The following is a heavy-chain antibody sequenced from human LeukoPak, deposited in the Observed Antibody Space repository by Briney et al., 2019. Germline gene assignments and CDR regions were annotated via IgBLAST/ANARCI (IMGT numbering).Heavy chain of an antibody. J-gene: IGHJ4*02. CDR3: ARAGYGSVFDY. V-gene: IGHV1-3*01. D-gene: IGHD3-10*01. CDR2: INAGNGHT. Sequence: ASVTVSCTASGYTFTSYYMHWVRQAPGQRLEWMGWINAGNGHTKYSQKFQGRVTITRDTSASTAYMELSSLRFEDTAIYYCARAGYGSVFDYWGQGTLVTVSS. CDR1: GYTFTSYY.